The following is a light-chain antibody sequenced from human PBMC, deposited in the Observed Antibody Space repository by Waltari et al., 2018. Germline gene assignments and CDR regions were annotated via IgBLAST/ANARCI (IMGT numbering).Light chain of an antibody. CDR2: EVS. CDR3: SSYTSTSTPYV. Sequence: QSALTQPASVSGSPGQSITIPCTGSSSDVGGYKYVSWYQQYPGKVPKLMVSEVSNLPTGVSNRFTASKSGNTASMTISGLQAEDEADYYCSSYTSTSTPYVFGTGTKVTVL. V-gene: IGLV2-14*01. J-gene: IGLJ1*01. CDR1: SSDVGGYKY.